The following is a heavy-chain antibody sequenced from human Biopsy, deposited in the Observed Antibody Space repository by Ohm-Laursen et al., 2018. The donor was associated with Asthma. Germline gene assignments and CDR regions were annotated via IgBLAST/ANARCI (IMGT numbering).Heavy chain of an antibody. CDR2: ISVYNGNT. D-gene: IGHD3-10*01. CDR3: ARAVDYSHYYGIDV. CDR1: GYTFNSAG. J-gene: IGHJ6*02. Sequence: ASVRVSCTTSGYTFNSAGITWVRQAPGQGLEWLGWISVYNGNTKVAQKLQDRVTMITDTSTSTAYMELRSLRSDDTAVYFCARAVDYSHYYGIDVWGQGTTVTVS. V-gene: IGHV1-18*01.